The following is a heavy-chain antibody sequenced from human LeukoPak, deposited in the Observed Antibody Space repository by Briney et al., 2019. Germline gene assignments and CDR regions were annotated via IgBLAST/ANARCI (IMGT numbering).Heavy chain of an antibody. D-gene: IGHD2-2*01. CDR2: ISSSSSYI. J-gene: IGHJ6*04. CDR1: GFTFSSYS. CDR3: ARADIVVVPAATHYYYHGMDV. Sequence: GGSLRLSCAASGFTFSSYSMNWVRQAPGKGLEWVSSISSSSSYIYYADSVKGRFTISRDNAKNSLYLQMNSLRAEDTAVYYCARADIVVVPAATHYYYHGMDVWGKGTTVTVSS. V-gene: IGHV3-21*01.